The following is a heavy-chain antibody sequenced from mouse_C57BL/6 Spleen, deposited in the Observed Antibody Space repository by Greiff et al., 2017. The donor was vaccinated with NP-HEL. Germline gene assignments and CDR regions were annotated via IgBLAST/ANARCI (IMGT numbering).Heavy chain of an antibody. CDR1: GYTFTSYW. Sequence: VQLQQSGAELAKPGASVKLSCKASGYTFTSYWMHWVKQRPGQGLEWIGYINPSSGYTKYNQKFKDKATLTVDKSSSTAYMQLSSLTSEDSAVYCCARSRDYYGRNIDVWGPGTTLTVSS. CDR3: ARSRDYYGRNIDV. V-gene: IGHV1-7*01. D-gene: IGHD1-1*01. J-gene: IGHJ2*01. CDR2: INPSSGYT.